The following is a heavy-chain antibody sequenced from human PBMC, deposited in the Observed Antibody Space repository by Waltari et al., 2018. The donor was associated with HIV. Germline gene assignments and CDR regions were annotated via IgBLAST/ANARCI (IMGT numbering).Heavy chain of an antibody. J-gene: IGHJ4*02. CDR3: ARAFAYGSGSYPLDY. D-gene: IGHD3-10*01. Sequence: QVQLQESGPGLVKPSETLSLTCTVSGGSISSYYWSWIRQPPGKGLEWIGYIYYSGSTTYNPSLKSRVTISVDTSKNQFSLKLSSVTAADTAVYYCARAFAYGSGSYPLDYWGQGTLVTVSS. V-gene: IGHV4-59*01. CDR1: GGSISSYY. CDR2: IYYSGST.